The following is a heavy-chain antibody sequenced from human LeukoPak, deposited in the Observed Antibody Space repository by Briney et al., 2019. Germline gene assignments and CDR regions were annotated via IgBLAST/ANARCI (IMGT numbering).Heavy chain of an antibody. V-gene: IGHV3-30*02. Sequence: GGSLRLSCAVSGFTFSTYSFNWVRQAPGKGLQWVAFIRYDGSNKYYADSVKGRFTISRDNSKNTLYLRMNSLRAEDTAVYYCAKDETIFGLVIPHQYMDVWGKGTTVTVSS. CDR2: IRYDGSNK. J-gene: IGHJ6*03. CDR1: GFTFSTYS. D-gene: IGHD3/OR15-3a*01. CDR3: AKDETIFGLVIPHQYMDV.